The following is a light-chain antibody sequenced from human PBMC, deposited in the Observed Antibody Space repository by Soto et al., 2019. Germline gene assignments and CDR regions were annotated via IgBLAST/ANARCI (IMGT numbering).Light chain of an antibody. CDR2: GVS. Sequence: TVMTQSLAIRSEYPGERATLYCRVRQSVSSNLAWYQQKPGQAPTLLIYGVSTMATGIPARFSGSGSGTEFTLTISSLQSEDFAVYYCQQFNNWPMTFGQGTKVDIK. CDR3: QQFNNWPMT. J-gene: IGKJ1*01. CDR1: QSVSSN. V-gene: IGKV3-15*01.